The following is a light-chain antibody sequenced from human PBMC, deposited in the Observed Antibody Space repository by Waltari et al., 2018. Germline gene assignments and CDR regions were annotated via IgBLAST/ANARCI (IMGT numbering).Light chain of an antibody. Sequence: QSALTQPASVSGSPGQTITISCTGTKYDIGSFDLVSWYQHHPGKAPKLMIFEGSKRPSGFSNRFSRSKSGNTASLTISGLQAEDEANYFCCSYAGTSNWVFGGGTKLTVL. CDR1: KYDIGSFDL. CDR2: EGS. V-gene: IGLV2-23*01. CDR3: CSYAGTSNWV. J-gene: IGLJ3*02.